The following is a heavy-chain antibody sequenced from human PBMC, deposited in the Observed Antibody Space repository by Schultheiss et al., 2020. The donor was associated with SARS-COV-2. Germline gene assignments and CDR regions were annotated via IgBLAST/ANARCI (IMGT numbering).Heavy chain of an antibody. J-gene: IGHJ3*02. CDR3: ARDKRRTLWSSGYSPDAFDI. CDR1: GYTFTSYY. CDR2: INPSGGST. Sequence: ASVKVSCKASGYTFTSYYMHWVRQAPGQGLEWMGIINPSGGSTSYAQKFQGRVTMTRDTPTSTVYMELSSLRSEDTAVYYCARDKRRTLWSSGYSPDAFDIWGQGTMVTVS. V-gene: IGHV1-46*01. D-gene: IGHD3-22*01.